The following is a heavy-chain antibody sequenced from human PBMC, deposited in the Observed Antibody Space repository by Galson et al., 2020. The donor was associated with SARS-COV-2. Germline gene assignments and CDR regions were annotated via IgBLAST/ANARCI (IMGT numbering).Heavy chain of an antibody. Sequence: GGSLRLSCAASGFTFSSHAMHWVRQAPGKGLEWVAQILFDGSDKYYGDSVKGRFTISRDSSKNTVYLQMNNLRADDTAVYYCARDGQTSSGWAVDYWRQGTLVTVSS. CDR2: ILFDGSDK. CDR3: ARDGQTSSGWAVDY. D-gene: IGHD6-19*01. CDR1: GFTFSSHA. V-gene: IGHV3-33*05. J-gene: IGHJ4*02.